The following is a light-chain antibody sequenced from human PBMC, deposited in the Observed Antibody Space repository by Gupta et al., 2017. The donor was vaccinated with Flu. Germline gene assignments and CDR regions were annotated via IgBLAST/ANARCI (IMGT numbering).Light chain of an antibody. J-gene: IGLJ3*02. Sequence: SLVLTLPHSVSVAPVRTASITRGGNNIGRRSVHWYQQKPGRAPVPVVFDDSARPSGIPERFSGSHSGNTATLTISRVEAGDEAEYYCQVWDSSSDHLVFGGGTKLTVL. V-gene: IGLV3-21*02. CDR2: DDS. CDR3: QVWDSSSDHLV. CDR1: NIGRRS.